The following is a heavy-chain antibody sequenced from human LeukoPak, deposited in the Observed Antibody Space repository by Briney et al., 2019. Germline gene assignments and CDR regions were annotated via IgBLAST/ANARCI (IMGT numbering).Heavy chain of an antibody. CDR2: IYTSGST. Sequence: SETLSLACTLSGGSISRYYWSWIRQSPGKGLEWIGYIYTSGSTSYNPSLKSRVTISVDTSKNQFSLKLSSVTAADTAVYYCARESDLSDSSSWYGYNWVDPWGQGTLVTVSS. CDR1: GGSISRYY. D-gene: IGHD6-13*01. CDR3: ARESDLSDSSSWYGYNWVDP. J-gene: IGHJ5*02. V-gene: IGHV4-59*01.